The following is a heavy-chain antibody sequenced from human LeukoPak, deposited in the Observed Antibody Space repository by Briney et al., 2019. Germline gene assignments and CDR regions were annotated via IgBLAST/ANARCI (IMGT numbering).Heavy chain of an antibody. CDR3: ARGQAESAALDY. V-gene: IGHV1-8*01. J-gene: IGHJ4*02. Sequence: ASVKVSCKASGYTFTSYDINWVRQAPGQGLEWMGWMNPNSGNTGYAQKFQGRVTMTRNTSISTAYMELSSLRSEDTAVYYCARGQAESAALDYWGQGTLVTVSS. CDR2: MNPNSGNT. CDR1: GYTFTSYD. D-gene: IGHD6-25*01.